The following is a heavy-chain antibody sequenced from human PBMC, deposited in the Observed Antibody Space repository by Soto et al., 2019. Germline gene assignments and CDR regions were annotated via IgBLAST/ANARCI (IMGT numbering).Heavy chain of an antibody. CDR1: GFTFSYYW. CDR3: ARGYMDAFDI. J-gene: IGHJ3*02. Sequence: HPGGSLRLSCAASGFTFSYYWMHWVRQAPGKGLVWVSRIHSDGSSTTYADSVKGRFTISRDNAKNTLYLQMNSLRAEDTAVYYCARGYMDAFDIWGQGPMVTVSS. CDR2: IHSDGSST. D-gene: IGHD5-12*01. V-gene: IGHV3-74*01.